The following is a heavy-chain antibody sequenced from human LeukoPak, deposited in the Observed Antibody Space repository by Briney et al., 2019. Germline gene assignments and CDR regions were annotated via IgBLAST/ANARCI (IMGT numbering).Heavy chain of an antibody. CDR2: IYYSGST. CDR1: GGSISSGDYY. J-gene: IGHJ4*02. D-gene: IGHD3-16*01. Sequence: PSETLSLTCTVSGGSISSGDYYWSWIRQPPGKGLEWIGYIYYSGSTYYNPSLKSRVTISVDTSKNQFSLKKTSVTAADTAVYYCARQQPIVLWGFDFWGQGTLVTVSS. V-gene: IGHV4-30-4*02. CDR3: ARQQPIVLWGFDF.